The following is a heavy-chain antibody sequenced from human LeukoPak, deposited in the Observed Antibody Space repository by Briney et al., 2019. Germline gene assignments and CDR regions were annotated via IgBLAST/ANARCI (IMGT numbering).Heavy chain of an antibody. V-gene: IGHV4-39*01. Sequence: PETLSLTCTVSGGSISSSSYYWGWIRQPPGKGLEWIGSIYYSGSTYYNPSLKSRVTISVDTSKNQFSLKLSSATAADTAVYYCARRTLGALDYWGQGTLVTVSS. D-gene: IGHD6-13*01. CDR2: IYYSGST. CDR1: GGSISSSSYY. CDR3: ARRTLGALDY. J-gene: IGHJ4*02.